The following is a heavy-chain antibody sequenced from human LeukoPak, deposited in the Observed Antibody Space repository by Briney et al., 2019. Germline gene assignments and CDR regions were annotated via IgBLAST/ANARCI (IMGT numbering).Heavy chain of an antibody. CDR1: GFIFSNYA. CDR2: MGDSDASA. D-gene: IGHD3-3*01. J-gene: IGHJ4*02. V-gene: IGHV3-23*01. CDR3: AKHWSDEVIGFFDN. Sequence: GGSLRLSCAASGFIFSNYAMSWVRQAPGKGLEWVSVMGDSDASAFYVDSVKARFTISRDNSKNTLSLQMDSLRAEDTAIYYCAKHWSDEVIGFFDNWGQGTLVTVSS.